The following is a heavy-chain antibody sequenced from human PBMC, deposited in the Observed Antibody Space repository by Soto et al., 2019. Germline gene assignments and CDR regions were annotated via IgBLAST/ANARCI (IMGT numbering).Heavy chain of an antibody. CDR2: IIPIFGTA. Sequence: GASVKVSCKASGGTFSSYAISWVRQAPGQGLEWMGGIIPIFGTANYAQKFQGRVTITADKSTSTAYMELSSLRSEDTAVYYCAGRYGSGSYYNAWGQGTLVTVSS. V-gene: IGHV1-69*06. CDR1: GGTFSSYA. J-gene: IGHJ4*02. D-gene: IGHD3-10*01. CDR3: AGRYGSGSYYNA.